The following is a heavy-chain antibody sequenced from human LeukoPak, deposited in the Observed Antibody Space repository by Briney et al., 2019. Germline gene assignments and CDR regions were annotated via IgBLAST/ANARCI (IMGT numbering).Heavy chain of an antibody. CDR3: AKDGLRGSGGGGYYSDD. D-gene: IGHD2-15*01. Sequence: GGSLRLSCAASGFTFSIYGMHWVRQAPGKWLEWVAFIRYDASNKYYADSVKGRLTISRDNSKNTLYLQMNSLRPENTAVYDCAKDGLRGSGGGGYYSDDWGRGTLVTVSS. J-gene: IGHJ4*02. CDR1: GFTFSIYG. V-gene: IGHV3-30*02. CDR2: IRYDASNK.